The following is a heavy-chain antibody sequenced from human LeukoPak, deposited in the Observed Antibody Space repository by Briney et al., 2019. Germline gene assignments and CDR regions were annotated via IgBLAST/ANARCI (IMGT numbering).Heavy chain of an antibody. J-gene: IGHJ4*02. CDR2: IRSKAYGGTT. D-gene: IGHD3-3*01. V-gene: IGHV3-49*04. CDR3: TRAWIFGVVITHFDY. Sequence: PVRSLRLSCTASGFTFGDYAMSWVPQAPGTGLEWVGFIRSKAYGGTTEYAASVKGRFTISRDDSKSIAYLQMNSLKTEDTAVYYCTRAWIFGVVITHFDYWGQGTLVTAS. CDR1: GFTFGDYA.